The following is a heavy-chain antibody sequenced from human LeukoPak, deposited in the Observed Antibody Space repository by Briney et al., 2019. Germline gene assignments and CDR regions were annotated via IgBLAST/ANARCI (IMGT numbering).Heavy chain of an antibody. J-gene: IGHJ3*02. CDR2: IYSGGST. D-gene: IGHD3-16*01. CDR1: GLTVSSNY. V-gene: IGHV3-53*04. Sequence: GGSLRLSCAASGLTVSSNYMSWVRQAPGKGLEWVSIIYSGGSTYYADSVKGRFTISRHNSKNTLYLQMNSLRAEDTAVYYCAREVGGSAFDIWGQGTMVTVSS. CDR3: AREVGGSAFDI.